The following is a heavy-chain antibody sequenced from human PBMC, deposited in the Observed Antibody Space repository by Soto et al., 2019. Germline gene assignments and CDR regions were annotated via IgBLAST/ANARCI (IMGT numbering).Heavy chain of an antibody. CDR3: ARDRSGRNFFDP. J-gene: IGHJ5*02. D-gene: IGHD1-7*01. Sequence: ASVKVSCKASGYIFSSYAIHWLRQGPGQGLEWMGWINTGNGNTKFSQKFQGRVTITRDTSASTVYMELTSLRSEDTAVYYCARDRSGRNFFDPWGQGTVVTVSS. CDR1: GYIFSSYA. V-gene: IGHV1-3*04. CDR2: INTGNGNT.